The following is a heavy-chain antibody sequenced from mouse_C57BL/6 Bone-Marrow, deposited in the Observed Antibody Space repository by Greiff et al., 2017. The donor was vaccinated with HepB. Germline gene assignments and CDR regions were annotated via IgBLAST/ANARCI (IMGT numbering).Heavy chain of an antibody. V-gene: IGHV1-52*01. J-gene: IGHJ3*01. CDR1: GYTFTSYW. CDR3: ARYDYDDGRFAY. CDR2: IDPSDSET. D-gene: IGHD2-4*01. Sequence: QVQLQQPGAELVRPGSSVKLSCKASGYTFTSYWMHWVKQRPIQGLEWIGNIDPSDSETHYNQKFKDKATLTVDKSSSTAYMQLSSLTSEDSAVYYCARYDYDDGRFAYWGQGTLVTVSA.